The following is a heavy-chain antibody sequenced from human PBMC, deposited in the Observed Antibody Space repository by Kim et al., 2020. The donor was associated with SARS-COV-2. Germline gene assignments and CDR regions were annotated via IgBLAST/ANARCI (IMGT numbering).Heavy chain of an antibody. D-gene: IGHD6-19*01. J-gene: IGHJ4*02. CDR3: ASNRAVAGRRGFDY. V-gene: IGHV4-39*01. Sequence: PSLKRRVTISVDTSKNQFSLKLSSVTAADTAVYYCASNRAVAGRRGFDYWGQGTLVTVSS.